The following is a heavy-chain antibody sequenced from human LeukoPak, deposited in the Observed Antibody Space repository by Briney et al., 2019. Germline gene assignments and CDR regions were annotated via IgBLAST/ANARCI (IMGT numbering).Heavy chain of an antibody. CDR1: GFTFTSYP. Sequence: GGSLRLSCSASGFTFTSYPMNWVRQAPGKGLEGVSVLYSDGNTKYADSVQGRFTISRDNSKNTLYLEMNSLSPDDTAVYYCARGVEPLAANTLAYWGQGTLVTVSS. V-gene: IGHV3-53*01. CDR2: LYSDGNT. D-gene: IGHD1-14*01. CDR3: ARGVEPLAANTLAY. J-gene: IGHJ4*02.